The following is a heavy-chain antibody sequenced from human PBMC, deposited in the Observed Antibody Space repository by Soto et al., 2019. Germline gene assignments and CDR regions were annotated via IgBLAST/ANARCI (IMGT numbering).Heavy chain of an antibody. J-gene: IGHJ6*02. CDR2: INHSGST. CDR1: GGSFSGYY. CDR3: ARRLVQDGYNLYYGMDV. V-gene: IGHV4-34*01. D-gene: IGHD5-12*01. Sequence: PSETLSLTCAVYGGSFSGYYWSWIRQPPGKGLEWIGEINHSGSTNYNPSLKSRVTISVDTSKNQFSLKLSSVTAADTAVYYCARRLVQDGYNLYYGMDVWGQGTTVTVSS.